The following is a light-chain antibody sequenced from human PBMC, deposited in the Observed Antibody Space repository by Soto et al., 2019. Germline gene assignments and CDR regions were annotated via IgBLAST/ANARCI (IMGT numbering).Light chain of an antibody. CDR2: EVN. CDR1: SSDGGGYNY. J-gene: IGLJ1*01. CDR3: SSYAGSSNV. Sequence: QSVLTQPPSASGSPGQSVAISCTGTSSDGGGYNYVSWYQQHPGKAPKLMIYEVNKRPSGVPDRFSGCKSGNTASLTVSALHAEDAAAYYSSSYAGSSNVFGTGTKGTVL. V-gene: IGLV2-8*01.